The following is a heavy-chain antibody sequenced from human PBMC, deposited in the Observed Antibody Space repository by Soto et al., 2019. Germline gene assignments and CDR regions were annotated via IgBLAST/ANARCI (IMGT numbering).Heavy chain of an antibody. CDR3: SGAATLNDGFDI. J-gene: IGHJ3*02. D-gene: IGHD2-15*01. V-gene: IGHV4-31*03. Sequence: PSETLSLTCTVSAGSISSGGYYWSWIRQHPGKGLEWIGYIYYSGSTYYNPSLESRVTISVDTSKNQFSLKLSSVTAADTAVYYCSGAATLNDGFDIWGQGTMVSVSS. CDR2: IYYSGST. CDR1: AGSISSGGYY.